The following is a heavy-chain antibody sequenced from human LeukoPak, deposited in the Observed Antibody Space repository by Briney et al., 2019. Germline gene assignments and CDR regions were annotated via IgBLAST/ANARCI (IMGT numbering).Heavy chain of an antibody. D-gene: IGHD5-12*01. V-gene: IGHV3-11*06. CDR2: ISGSGSYT. J-gene: IGHJ4*02. Sequence: GGSLRLSCGVSGFTFSDYYMTWIRQAPGKGLEWLSYISGSGSYTNYADSVKGRFTISRDNANNSLYLQMDGLRAEDTAVYYCARYPMGNYDSGFGYWGQGTLVTVSS. CDR1: GFTFSDYY. CDR3: ARYPMGNYDSGFGY.